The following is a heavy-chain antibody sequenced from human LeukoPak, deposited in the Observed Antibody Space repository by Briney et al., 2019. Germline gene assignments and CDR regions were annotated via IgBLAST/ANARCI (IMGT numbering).Heavy chain of an antibody. CDR2: ISSIGDST. D-gene: IGHD2-21*01. V-gene: IGHV3-64*01. J-gene: IGHJ4*02. CDR1: GVTFSSHA. CDR3: ARVPSSIVGSHYFDY. Sequence: GGSLRLSCAASGVTFSSHAMHWVRQAPGKGLEYVSGISSIGDSTYYTNSVKGRFTISRDNSKNTLYLQMGSLRAEDMAVYYCARVPSSIVGSHYFDYWGLGTLVTVSS.